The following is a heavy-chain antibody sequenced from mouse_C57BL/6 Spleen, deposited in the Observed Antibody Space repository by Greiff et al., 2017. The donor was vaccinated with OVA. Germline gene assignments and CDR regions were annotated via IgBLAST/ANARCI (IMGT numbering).Heavy chain of an antibody. CDR3: ARVYGSSYAMDY. V-gene: IGHV1-26*01. CDR1: GYTFTDYY. D-gene: IGHD1-1*01. Sequence: EVQLQQSGPELVKPGASVKISCKASGYTFTDYYMNWVKQSHGKSLEWIGDINPNNGGTSYNQKFKGKATLTVDKSSSTAYMDLLSLTSEYSAVYYCARVYGSSYAMDYWGQGTSVTVSS. J-gene: IGHJ4*01. CDR2: INPNNGGT.